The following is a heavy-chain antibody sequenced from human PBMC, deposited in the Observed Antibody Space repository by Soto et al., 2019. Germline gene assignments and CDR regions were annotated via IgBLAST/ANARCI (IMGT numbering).Heavy chain of an antibody. CDR1: GYRFIKYA. CDR3: VRGGNEYSNYGWFDP. D-gene: IGHD6-6*01. Sequence: ASVKVSCKSSGYRFIKYAMHWVRQAPGQALEWMGWINGDNGRTKYSQKFQDRVTITRDTSTGTVYMEMTSLRFEDTAVYFCVRGGNEYSNYGWFDPWGQGTPVTVSS. J-gene: IGHJ5*02. V-gene: IGHV1-3*01. CDR2: INGDNGRT.